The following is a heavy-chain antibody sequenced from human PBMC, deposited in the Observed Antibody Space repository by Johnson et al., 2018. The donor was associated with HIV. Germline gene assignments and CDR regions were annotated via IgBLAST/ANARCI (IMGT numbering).Heavy chain of an antibody. CDR1: GFTVSSNE. Sequence: QVQLVESGGGLVQPGGSLRLSCAASGFTVSSNEMSWVRQAPGKGLEWVALISFDGSNRYYADSVKGRFTISRDNSKNTLYLQMNSLRAEDTAVYYCARGEPYYYDSSGYYYPDAFDIWGQGTMVTVSS. D-gene: IGHD3-22*01. CDR3: ARGEPYYYDSSGYYYPDAFDI. J-gene: IGHJ3*02. V-gene: IGHV3-30-3*01. CDR2: ISFDGSNR.